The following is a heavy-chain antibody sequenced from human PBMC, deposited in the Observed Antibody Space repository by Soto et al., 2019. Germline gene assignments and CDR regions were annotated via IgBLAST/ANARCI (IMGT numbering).Heavy chain of an antibody. CDR3: AREVGVWFGELSGYYYYMDV. D-gene: IGHD3-10*01. J-gene: IGHJ6*03. Sequence: SETLSLTCTVSGGSISSYYWSWIRQPPGKGLEWIGYIYYSGSTNYNPSLKSRVTISVDTSKNQFSLKLSSVTAADTAVYYCAREVGVWFGELSGYYYYMDVWGKGTTVTVSS. CDR2: IYYSGST. CDR1: GGSISSYY. V-gene: IGHV4-59*01.